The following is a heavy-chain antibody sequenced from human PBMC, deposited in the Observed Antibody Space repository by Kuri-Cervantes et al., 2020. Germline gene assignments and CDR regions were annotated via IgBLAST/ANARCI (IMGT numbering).Heavy chain of an antibody. V-gene: IGHV3-11*01. J-gene: IGHJ3*02. D-gene: IGHD3-22*01. CDR2: ISSSGSTI. CDR3: ARAGGMVVVMFAFDI. CDR1: GFTFSDYY. Sequence: GESLKISCAASGFTFSDYYMSWIRQAPGKGLEWVSYISSSGSTIYYADSVKGRFTISRDNAKNSLYLQMNSLRAEDTAVYYCARAGGMVVVMFAFDIWGQGTMVTVSS.